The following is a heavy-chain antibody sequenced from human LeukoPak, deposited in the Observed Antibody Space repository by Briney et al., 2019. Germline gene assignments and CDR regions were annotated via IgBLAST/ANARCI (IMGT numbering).Heavy chain of an antibody. D-gene: IGHD3-22*01. CDR1: GGSLSGYY. CDR2: FNHSGST. CDR3: ARGLGLTTGAYYFDS. Sequence: SETLSLTCAVYGGSLSGYYWSWIRQPPGKGLEWIGEFNHSGSTNHNPSLKSRVTISVDTSKNQFSLKLSSVTAADTAVYYCARGLGLTTGAYYFDSWGQGTLVAVSS. J-gene: IGHJ4*02. V-gene: IGHV4-34*01.